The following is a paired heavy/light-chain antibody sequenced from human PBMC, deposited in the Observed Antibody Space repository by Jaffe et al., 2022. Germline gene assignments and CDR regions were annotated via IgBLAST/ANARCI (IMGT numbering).Light chain of an antibody. CDR2: EVR. V-gene: IGLV2-8*01. Sequence: QSALTQPPSASGSPGQSVTISCTGTSSDFRAWNYVSWYQQHPGKAPKLIIYEVRKRPSGVPDRFSGSKSGDTASLTVSGLQADDEADYYCSTYVGNIVFGGGTKLTVL. CDR1: SSDFRAWNY. CDR3: STYVGNIV. J-gene: IGLJ2*01.
Heavy chain of an antibody. CDR3: ARRDLSGSATTGCFDS. CDR1: GYSISSGYY. Sequence: QVQLQESGPGLVKPSETLSLTCAVSGYSISSGYYWGWIRQSPGKGLEWIGSIYHSGSAQYNPSLRSRVTISVDTSKNQFFLTLRSVTAADTALYYCARRDLSGSATTGCFDSWGQGILVTVSS. CDR2: IYHSGSA. J-gene: IGHJ4*02. V-gene: IGHV4-38-2*01. D-gene: IGHD4-17*01.